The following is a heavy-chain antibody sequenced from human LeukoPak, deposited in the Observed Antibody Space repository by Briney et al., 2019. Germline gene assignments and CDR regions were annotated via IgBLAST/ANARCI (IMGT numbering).Heavy chain of an antibody. V-gene: IGHV3-7*01. CDR2: IKQDGSEK. CDR1: GFTFSSSW. J-gene: IGHJ6*03. Sequence: GGSLRLSCAASGFTFSSSWLTWVRQAPGKGLEWVANIKQDGSEKYYVDSVKGRFTISRDNAKNSLYLQMNSLRAEDTAVYYCARGMRVRGVVYYYYYMGVWGKGTTVTISS. D-gene: IGHD3-10*01. CDR3: ARGMRVRGVVYYYYYMGV.